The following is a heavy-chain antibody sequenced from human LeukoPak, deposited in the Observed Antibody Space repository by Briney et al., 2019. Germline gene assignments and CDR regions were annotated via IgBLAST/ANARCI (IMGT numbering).Heavy chain of an antibody. J-gene: IGHJ4*02. D-gene: IGHD6-25*01. Sequence: GGSLRLSCAASGFTFSSYNMNWVRQAPGKGLEWVSYISSSSSTIYYADSVKGRFTISRDNAKNSLYLQMNSLRAEDTAVYYCAKFFAPSGGASGWTWTIDYWGQGTLVTVSS. V-gene: IGHV3-48*01. CDR3: AKFFAPSGGASGWTWTIDY. CDR1: GFTFSSYN. CDR2: ISSSSSTI.